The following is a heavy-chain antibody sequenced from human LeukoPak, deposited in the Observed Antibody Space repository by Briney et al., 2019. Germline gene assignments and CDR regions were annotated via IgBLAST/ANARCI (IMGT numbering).Heavy chain of an antibody. CDR3: ARDNDSRDPPHFDY. J-gene: IGHJ4*02. CDR2: IVPIFGTT. V-gene: IGHV1-69*06. D-gene: IGHD3-16*01. Sequence: SVKVSCKASGGTFNSYAISWVRQAPGQGLEWMGGIVPIFGTTNYARKFRGRVTLTADKSTRTAYMELSSLRSEDTAVYYCARDNDSRDPPHFDYWGQGTLVTVSS. CDR1: GGTFNSYA.